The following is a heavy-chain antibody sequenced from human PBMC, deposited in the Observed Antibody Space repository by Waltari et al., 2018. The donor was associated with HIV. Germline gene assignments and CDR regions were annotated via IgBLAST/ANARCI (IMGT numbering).Heavy chain of an antibody. J-gene: IGHJ4*02. V-gene: IGHV3-21*01. Sequence: EVQLVESGGGLVKPGGSLRLSCAASGFTFSSYSLTWVRQAPGKGLEWVSSISSSSSYIYYADSVKGRFTISRDNAKNSLYLQMNSLRAEDTAVYYCARDLYGGNSGGDYWGQGTLVTVSS. CDR1: GFTFSSYS. CDR3: ARDLYGGNSGGDY. D-gene: IGHD4-17*01. CDR2: ISSSSSYI.